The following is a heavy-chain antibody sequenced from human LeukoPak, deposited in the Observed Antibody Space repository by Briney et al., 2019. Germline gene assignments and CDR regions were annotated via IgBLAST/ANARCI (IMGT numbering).Heavy chain of an antibody. J-gene: IGHJ4*02. D-gene: IGHD5-12*01. CDR2: IGGSNGIT. Sequence: GGSLRLSCAASGFTFNSYAMSWVRQAPGKGLEWVSVIGGSNGITFYVGSVKGQFTISRDNSKDTLYLQMNSLRAEDTAVYYCARNENSGWGYFDYWGQGNLVTVSS. CDR1: GFTFNSYA. CDR3: ARNENSGWGYFDY. V-gene: IGHV3-23*01.